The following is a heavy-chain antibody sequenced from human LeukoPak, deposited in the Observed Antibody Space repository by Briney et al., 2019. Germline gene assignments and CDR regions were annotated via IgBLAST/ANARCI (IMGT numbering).Heavy chain of an antibody. CDR1: GGTFDNYA. CDR2: IIPMLGKT. J-gene: IGHJ4*02. CDR3: ARGLFGGFAAAPFDH. V-gene: IGHV1-69*04. D-gene: IGHD2-2*01. Sequence: GASVKVSCKASGGTFDNYAVNWVREAPGLGLEWMGRIIPMLGKTNSAQKFQDRVTFTADKSTGTAYMELTHLRPDDTPVYFCARGLFGGFAAAPFDHWGQGTLVTVSP.